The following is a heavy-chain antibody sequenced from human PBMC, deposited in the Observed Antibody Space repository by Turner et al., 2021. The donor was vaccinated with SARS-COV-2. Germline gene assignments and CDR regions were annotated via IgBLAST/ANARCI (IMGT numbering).Heavy chain of an antibody. CDR1: GGSISSGSYY. V-gene: IGHV4-39*01. D-gene: IGHD3-22*01. Sequence: QLQLQESGPGLVKPSATLSLTCTVSGGSISSGSYYWGWIRQPPGKGLEWIGSIYYSGSTYYNPSLKSRVTISVDTSKNQFSLKLSSVTAADTAVYYCAGEEVVFRASHTLYYYGMDVWGQGTTVTVSS. J-gene: IGHJ6*02. CDR2: IYYSGST. CDR3: AGEEVVFRASHTLYYYGMDV.